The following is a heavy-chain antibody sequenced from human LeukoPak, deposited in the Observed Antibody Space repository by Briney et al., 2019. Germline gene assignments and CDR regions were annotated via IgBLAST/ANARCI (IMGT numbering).Heavy chain of an antibody. J-gene: IGHJ4*02. CDR3: TRVSLVAAFVFFDY. V-gene: IGHV3-49*04. D-gene: IGHD2-15*01. CDR1: GFTFGDYA. CDR2: IRSKAYGGTT. Sequence: GGSLRLSCTSSGFTFGDYAMSWVRQAPGKGLEWVSFIRSKAYGGTTEYAASVKGRFTISRDDYKSIAYLQMNSLKTDDTAVYYCTRVSLVAAFVFFDYWGQGSLVTVSS.